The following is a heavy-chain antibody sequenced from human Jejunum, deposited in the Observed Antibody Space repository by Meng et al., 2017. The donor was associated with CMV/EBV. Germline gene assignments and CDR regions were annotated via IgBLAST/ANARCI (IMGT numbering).Heavy chain of an antibody. CDR2: MAEDGSEI. CDR3: ARGWAHLDN. Sequence: SCAASGFTFSTSWMTWVRQAPGKGLAWVANMAEDGSEIYYVDSVKGRFTISRDNARNSLFLQMNSLRAEDTAVYYCARGWAHLDNWGQGTLVTVSS. V-gene: IGHV3-7*04. D-gene: IGHD1-26*01. J-gene: IGHJ4*02. CDR1: GFTFSTSW.